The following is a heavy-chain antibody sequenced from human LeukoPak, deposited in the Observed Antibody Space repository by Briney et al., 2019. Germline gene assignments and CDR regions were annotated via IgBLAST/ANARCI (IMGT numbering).Heavy chain of an antibody. J-gene: IGHJ4*02. D-gene: IGHD6-13*01. CDR2: FDPEDGET. Sequence: ASVKVSCKVSGYTLTELSMHWVRQAPGKGLEWMGGFDPEDGETIYAQKFQGRVTMTEDTSTDTACMELSSLRSEDTAVYYCATGRWAAGRGEFDYWGQGTLVTVSS. CDR3: ATGRWAAGRGEFDY. CDR1: GYTLTELS. V-gene: IGHV1-24*01.